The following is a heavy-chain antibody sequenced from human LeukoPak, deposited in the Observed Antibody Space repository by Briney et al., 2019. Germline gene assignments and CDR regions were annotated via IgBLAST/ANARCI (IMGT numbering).Heavy chain of an antibody. CDR1: GGSISSYY. CDR3: ARMTTVVTPLDY. CDR2: IYYSGST. V-gene: IGHV4-59*01. J-gene: IGHJ4*02. D-gene: IGHD4-23*01. Sequence: PSETLSLTCTVSGGSISSYYWSWIRQPPGKGLEWIGYIYYSGSTNYNPSLKSRVTISVDTSKNQFSLKLSSVTAADTAVYYCARMTTVVTPLDYWGQGTLVTVSS.